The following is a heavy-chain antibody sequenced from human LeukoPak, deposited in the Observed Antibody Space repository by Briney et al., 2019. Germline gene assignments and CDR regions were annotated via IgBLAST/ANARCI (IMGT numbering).Heavy chain of an antibody. D-gene: IGHD3-3*01. V-gene: IGHV2-5*02. CDR3: GDRFASIRFDY. Sequence: GPTLLKHTQTLTLTCNFSGFALSTTGVGVGWIRQPQGKTVDRLALHNWDDDKRYSPFLKGTLTITKDTSKNQVVPTMTNMDPVDTATYYCGDRFASIRFDYWGQGTLVTVSS. CDR2: HNWDDDK. J-gene: IGHJ4*02. CDR1: GFALSTTGVG.